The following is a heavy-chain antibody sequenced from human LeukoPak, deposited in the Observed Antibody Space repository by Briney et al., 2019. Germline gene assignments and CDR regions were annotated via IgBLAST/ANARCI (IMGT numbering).Heavy chain of an antibody. Sequence: SETLSLTCTVSGGFISSGGYYWSWIRQHPGKGLEWIGYIYYSGSTYYNPSLKSRVTISGDMSKNQFSLKLSSVTAADTAVYYCARVRISMVRGFSYDVFDIWGQGTRVTVSS. CDR3: ARVRISMVRGFSYDVFDI. D-gene: IGHD3-10*01. CDR2: IYYSGST. CDR1: GGFISSGGYY. J-gene: IGHJ3*02. V-gene: IGHV4-31*03.